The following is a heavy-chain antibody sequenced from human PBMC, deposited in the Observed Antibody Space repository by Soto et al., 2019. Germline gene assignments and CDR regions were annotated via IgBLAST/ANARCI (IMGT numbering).Heavy chain of an antibody. CDR2: ISYDGSNK. CDR1: GFTFSSYA. V-gene: IGHV3-30-3*01. Sequence: GGSLRLSCAASGFTFSSYAMHWVRQAPGKGLEWVAVISYDGSNKYYADSVKGRFTISRDNSKNTLYLLMNSLRAEDTAVYYCARDRLSIDGSGMDVWGQGTTVTVSS. D-gene: IGHD3-10*01. CDR3: ARDRLSIDGSGMDV. J-gene: IGHJ6*02.